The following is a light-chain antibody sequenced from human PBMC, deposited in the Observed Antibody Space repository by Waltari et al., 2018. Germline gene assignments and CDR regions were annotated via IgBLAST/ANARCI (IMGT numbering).Light chain of an antibody. J-gene: IGLJ1*01. V-gene: IGLV1-40*01. CDR3: QSYDSSLSRYV. Sequence: QSVLTQPPSVSGAPGQRVTISCTGSSSNLRANYDVHWYPQVPGTAPKPLIYGHNNRPSGVPDRFSASKSGTSASLAITGLQADDEADYYCQSYDSSLSRYVFGSGTEVTVL. CDR1: SSNLRANYD. CDR2: GHN.